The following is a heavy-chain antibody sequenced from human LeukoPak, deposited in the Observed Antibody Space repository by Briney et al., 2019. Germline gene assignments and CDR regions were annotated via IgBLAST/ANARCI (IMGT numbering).Heavy chain of an antibody. CDR1: GFTFSSYT. CDR2: LYSGGSI. D-gene: IGHD5-18*01. CDR3: ARVRYGSFDY. V-gene: IGHV3-53*01. Sequence: PGGSLRLSCAASGFTFSSYTMSWVRQAPGKGLEWVSVLYSGGSIFYPDSVKGRFTISRDNSNNTLYLQMNSLRAEDTAVYHCARVRYGSFDYWGQGTLVTVSS. J-gene: IGHJ4*02.